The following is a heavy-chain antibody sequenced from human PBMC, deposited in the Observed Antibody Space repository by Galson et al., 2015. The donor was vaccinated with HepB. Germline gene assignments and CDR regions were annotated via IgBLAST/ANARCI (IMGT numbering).Heavy chain of an antibody. J-gene: IGHJ4*02. CDR1: GYTFTGYY. D-gene: IGHD3-16*01. CDR3: ARDGGPQTEYCFDY. V-gene: IGHV1-2*06. Sequence: SVKVSCKASGYTFTGYYMHWVRQAPGQGLEWMGRINPNSGGTNYAQKFQGRVTMTRGTSISTAYMELSRLRSDDTAVYYCARDGGPQTEYCFDYWGQGTLVTVSS. CDR2: INPNSGGT.